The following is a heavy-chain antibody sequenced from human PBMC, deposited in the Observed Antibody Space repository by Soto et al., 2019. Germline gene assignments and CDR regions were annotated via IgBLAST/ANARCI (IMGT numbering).Heavy chain of an antibody. J-gene: IGHJ4*02. Sequence: EVQLLESGGSLVKPGESLKISCAASGYTFSNHGMSWVRQAPGKGLEWVSAISVTGDSTYYADSVKGRFTISRDNSKNTVYLQMNSLRVEDTAIYYCAKFRQVGLDYWGQGTLVTVSS. D-gene: IGHD2-15*01. CDR1: GYTFSNHG. CDR3: AKFRQVGLDY. V-gene: IGHV3-23*01. CDR2: ISVTGDST.